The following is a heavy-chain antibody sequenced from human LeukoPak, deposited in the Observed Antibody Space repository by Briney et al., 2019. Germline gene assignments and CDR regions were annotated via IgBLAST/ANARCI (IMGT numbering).Heavy chain of an antibody. CDR3: ARHRGRKPAATFDY. V-gene: IGHV4-39*01. CDR1: GGSISSSSYY. D-gene: IGHD2-2*01. CDR2: IYYSGST. Sequence: PSETLSLTCTVSGGSISSSSYYWGWIRQPPGKGLEWIGSIYYSGSTYYNPSLKSRVTISVDTSKNQFSLKLGSVTAADTAVYYCARHRGRKPAATFDYWGQGTLVTVSS. J-gene: IGHJ4*02.